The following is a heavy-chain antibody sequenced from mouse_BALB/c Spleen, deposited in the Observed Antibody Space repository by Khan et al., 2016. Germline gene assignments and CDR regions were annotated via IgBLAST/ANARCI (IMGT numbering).Heavy chain of an antibody. D-gene: IGHD1-1*01. CDR1: GYTFTNYG. CDR2: INTNTGDP. J-gene: IGHJ3*01. CDR3: AEEYYGSDGFAY. V-gene: IGHV9-3*02. Sequence: QIQLVQSGPELKKPGETVKISCKASGYTFTNYGMNWVKQAPGKGLKWIGWINTNTGDPTYAEQFKGRFAFSLETSASTAYLQLNNLTSEDTATYYCAEEYYGSDGFAYWGQGTMVTVSA.